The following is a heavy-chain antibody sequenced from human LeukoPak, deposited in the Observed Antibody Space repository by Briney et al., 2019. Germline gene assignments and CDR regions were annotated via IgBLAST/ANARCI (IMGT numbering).Heavy chain of an antibody. Sequence: GGSLRLSCAASGFTFSNYWMHWARQAPGKGLEWVSVIYSGGSTYYADSVKGRFTISRDNSKNTLYLQMNSLRAEDTAVYYCAREVRLKALGYWGQGTLVTVSS. D-gene: IGHD2-2*01. CDR1: GFTFSNYW. J-gene: IGHJ4*02. CDR2: IYSGGST. CDR3: AREVRLKALGY. V-gene: IGHV3-53*01.